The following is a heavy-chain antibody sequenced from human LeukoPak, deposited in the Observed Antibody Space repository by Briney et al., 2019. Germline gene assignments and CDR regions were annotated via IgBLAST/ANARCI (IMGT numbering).Heavy chain of an antibody. CDR1: GFTFSSYW. CDR3: ATHCSSVSCSLATFDI. J-gene: IGHJ3*02. Sequence: GGSLRLSCAASGFTFSSYWMSWVRQAPGKGLEWVATIRQDGSQKYYVDSVKGRFTISRDNAKNSLYLQMNSLRAENTAVYYCATHCSSVSCSLATFDIWGQGTMVTVSS. CDR2: IRQDGSQK. D-gene: IGHD2-2*01. V-gene: IGHV3-7*01.